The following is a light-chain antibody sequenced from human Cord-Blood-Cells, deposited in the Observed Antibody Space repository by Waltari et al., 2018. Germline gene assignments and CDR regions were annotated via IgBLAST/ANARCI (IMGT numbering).Light chain of an antibody. J-gene: IGLJ3*02. CDR2: EGS. V-gene: IGLV2-23*01. CDR1: SSDVGSYNL. CDR3: CSYAGSSTWV. Sequence: QSALTQPASVSGSPGQSITLSCTGTSSDVGSYNLVSWYQQHPGKAPKLMIYEGSKRPSGVSNRVSGYKSGNTASLTISGLQAEDEADYYCCSYAGSSTWVFGGGTKLTVL.